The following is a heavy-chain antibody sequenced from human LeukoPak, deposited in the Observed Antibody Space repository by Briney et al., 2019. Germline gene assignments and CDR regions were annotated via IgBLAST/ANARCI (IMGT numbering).Heavy chain of an antibody. CDR1: GYTFTSYG. CDR3: ARSFPGYCSGGSCYSDY. CDR2: ISAYNGNT. Sequence: ASVKVSCKASGYTFTSYGISWVRQAPGQGLEWMGWISAYNGNTNYAQKLQDRVTMTTDTSTSTAYMELRSLRSDDTAVYYCARSFPGYCSGGSCYSDYWGQGTLVTVSS. V-gene: IGHV1-18*01. D-gene: IGHD2-15*01. J-gene: IGHJ4*02.